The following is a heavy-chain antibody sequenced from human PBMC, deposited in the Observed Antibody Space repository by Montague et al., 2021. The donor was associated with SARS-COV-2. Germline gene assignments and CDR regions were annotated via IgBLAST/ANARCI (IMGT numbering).Heavy chain of an antibody. D-gene: IGHD6-19*01. CDR2: IRGSGGST. CDR1: GFTFSSYA. Sequence: LRLSCAASGFTFSSYAMSWVRQAPGRGLEWVSAIRGSGGSTYYADSVKGRFTISRDNSKNTLYLQMHSLRAEDTAVYYCARHSGGSEVAGLDYWGQGILVTVSS. J-gene: IGHJ4*02. V-gene: IGHV3-23*01. CDR3: ARHSGGSEVAGLDY.